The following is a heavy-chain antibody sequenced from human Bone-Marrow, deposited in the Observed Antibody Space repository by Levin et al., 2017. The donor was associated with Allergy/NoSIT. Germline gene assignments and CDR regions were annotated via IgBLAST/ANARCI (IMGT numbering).Heavy chain of an antibody. CDR1: GFTFDAYD. V-gene: IGHV3-30*18. J-gene: IGHJ4*02. Sequence: GGSLRLSCAASGFTFDAYDIHWVRQAPGKGLEWVAVISYEGKHMYSADSVKGRFTVSRDNSKNTVSLQMNSLRVEDSAVYYCAKDRVGYSGNYYFDYWGQGSLVTVSA. CDR3: AKDRVGYSGNYYFDY. D-gene: IGHD1-26*01. CDR2: ISYEGKHM.